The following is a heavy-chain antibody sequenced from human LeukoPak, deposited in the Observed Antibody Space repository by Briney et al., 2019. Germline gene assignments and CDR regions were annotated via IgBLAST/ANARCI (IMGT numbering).Heavy chain of an antibody. CDR2: ISGSGGST. J-gene: IGHJ4*02. Sequence: GGSLRLSCAASGFTFSSYWMNWARQAPGKGLEWVSAISGSGGSTYYADSVKGRFTISRDNSKNTLYLQMNSLRAEDTAVYYCAKDRGVCGGDCYSYFDYWGQGTLVTVSS. CDR1: GFTFSSYW. CDR3: AKDRGVCGGDCYSYFDY. V-gene: IGHV3-23*01. D-gene: IGHD2-21*02.